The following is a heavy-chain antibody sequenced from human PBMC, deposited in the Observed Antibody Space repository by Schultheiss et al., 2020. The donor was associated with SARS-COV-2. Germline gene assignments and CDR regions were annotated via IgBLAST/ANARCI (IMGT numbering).Heavy chain of an antibody. CDR3: ARHHYDFWSGYLGGGMDV. V-gene: IGHV3-30*03. D-gene: IGHD3-3*01. Sequence: GESLKISCAASGYTFSSYGMHWVRQAPGKGLEWVAVISYDGSNKYYADSVKGRFTISRDNSKNTLYLQMNSLRAEDTAVYYCARHHYDFWSGYLGGGMDVLGHGAAVTVSS. CDR1: GYTFSSYG. J-gene: IGHJ6*02. CDR2: ISYDGSNK.